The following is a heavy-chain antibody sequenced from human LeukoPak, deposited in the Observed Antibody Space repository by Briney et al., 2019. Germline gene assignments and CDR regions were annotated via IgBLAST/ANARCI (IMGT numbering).Heavy chain of an antibody. J-gene: IGHJ6*02. CDR2: ISSSSSYI. CDR3: ARVGAINYYYGMDV. V-gene: IGHV3-21*01. CDR1: GFTFSSCS. Sequence: GGSLRLSCAASGFTFSSCSMNWVRQAPGKGLEWVSSISSSSSYIYYADSVKGRFTISRDNAKNSLYLQMNSLRAEDTAVYYCARVGAINYYYGMDVWGQGTTVTVSS. D-gene: IGHD1-26*01.